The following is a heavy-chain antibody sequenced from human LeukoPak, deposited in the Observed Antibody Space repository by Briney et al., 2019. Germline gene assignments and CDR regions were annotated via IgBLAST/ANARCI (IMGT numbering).Heavy chain of an antibody. V-gene: IGHV1-69*05. Sequence: IPIFGTANYAQKFQGRVTITTDESTSTAYMELSSLRSEDTAVYYCAREMVGYPDNWFDPWGQGTLVTVSS. CDR3: AREMVGYPDNWFDP. D-gene: IGHD2-15*01. J-gene: IGHJ5*02. CDR2: IPIFGTA.